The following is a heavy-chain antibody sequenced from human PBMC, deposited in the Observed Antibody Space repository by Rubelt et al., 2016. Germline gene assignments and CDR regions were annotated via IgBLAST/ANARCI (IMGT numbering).Heavy chain of an antibody. CDR3: ASMYSSSWYRGWFDP. J-gene: IGHJ5*02. CDR2: INAGNGNT. CDR1: GYTFTSYA. V-gene: IGHV1-3*01. D-gene: IGHD6-13*01. Sequence: QVQLVQSGAEVKKPGASVKVSCKASGYTFTSYAMHWVRQAPGQRLEWMGWINAGNGNTNYAQKLQGRVTMTTDTSTSTAYMGLRSLRSDDTAVYYCASMYSSSWYRGWFDPWGQGTLVTVSS.